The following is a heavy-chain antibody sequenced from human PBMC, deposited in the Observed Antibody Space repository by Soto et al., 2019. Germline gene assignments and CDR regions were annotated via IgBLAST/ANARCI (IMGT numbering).Heavy chain of an antibody. D-gene: IGHD3-22*01. CDR3: ARDLRYYDSSGLYYGIDV. V-gene: IGHV1-18*01. Sequence: ASVKVSCKASGYTFTSYGISWVRQAPGQGLEWMGWISAYNGNTNYAQKLQGRVTMTTDTSTSTAYMELRSLRSDDTAVYYCARDLRYYDSSGLYYGIDVWGQGTTVTVSS. CDR1: GYTFTSYG. CDR2: ISAYNGNT. J-gene: IGHJ6*02.